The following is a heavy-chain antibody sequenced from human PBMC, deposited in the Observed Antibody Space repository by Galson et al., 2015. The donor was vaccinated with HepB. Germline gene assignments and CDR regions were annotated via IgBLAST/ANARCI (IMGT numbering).Heavy chain of an antibody. Sequence: SVKVSCKASGYTFTSDHMHWVRQAPGQVFEWMGIMNPGGGSPRYAQKFQGRITMTRDTSTSTDYLQMNSLRDADTAVYHCVRDARRVEGIAADWANHFYYGMDVWGQGTTVTVSS. CDR1: GYTFTSDH. CDR3: VRDARRVEGIAADWANHFYYGMDV. CDR2: MNPGGGSP. J-gene: IGHJ6*02. V-gene: IGHV1-46*01. D-gene: IGHD6-13*01.